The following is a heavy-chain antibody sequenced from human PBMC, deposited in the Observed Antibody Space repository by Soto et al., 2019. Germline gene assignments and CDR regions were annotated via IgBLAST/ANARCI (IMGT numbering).Heavy chain of an antibody. D-gene: IGHD6-6*01. CDR2: IYYIGST. J-gene: IGHJ4*02. CDR1: GGSISSGGYY. Sequence: SRTFTVSGGSISSGGYYWSWIRQHPGKGLGWIVYIYYIGSTYYNPXXKSRGTIXXDTSKNQFSLXLSSVXSSGTAVYYCAREGYSSSSFDYWGQGTLVTVSS. CDR3: AREGYSSSSFDY. V-gene: IGHV4-31*03.